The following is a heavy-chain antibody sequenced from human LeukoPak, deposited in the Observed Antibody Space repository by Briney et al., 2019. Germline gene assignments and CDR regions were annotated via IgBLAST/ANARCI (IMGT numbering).Heavy chain of an antibody. D-gene: IGHD3-10*01. V-gene: IGHV1-8*01. J-gene: IGHJ4*02. Sequence: GASVKVSCKASGYTFTSYDINWVRQATGQGLEWMGWISPNSGNTGYAQKFQGRVTMTRNTSISTAYMELSSLRSEDTAVYYCARGTVRPLWFGGYWGQGTLVTVSS. CDR1: GYTFTSYD. CDR2: ISPNSGNT. CDR3: ARGTVRPLWFGGY.